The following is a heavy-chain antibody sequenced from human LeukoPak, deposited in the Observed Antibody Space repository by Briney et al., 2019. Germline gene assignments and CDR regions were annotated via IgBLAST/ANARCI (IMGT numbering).Heavy chain of an antibody. CDR2: VNAGNGDT. CDR1: GYTFTSYP. V-gene: IGHV1-3*01. J-gene: IGHJ6*02. Sequence: ASVKVSCKPSGYTFTSYPLHWVRQGPGQRLEWMGWVNAGNGDTKYSHKFQGRVTITGDTSATTAYMELSSLTSEDTAVYYCARGNWGTLAGSAYYYGMDVWGQGTTVTVSS. D-gene: IGHD6-19*01. CDR3: ARGNWGTLAGSAYYYGMDV.